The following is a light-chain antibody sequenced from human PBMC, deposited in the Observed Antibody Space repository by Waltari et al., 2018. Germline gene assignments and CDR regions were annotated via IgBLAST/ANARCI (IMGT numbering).Light chain of an antibody. CDR3: CSYAGSYTVV. Sequence: QSALTQPRSVSGSPGQSVTISCTGTSSDVGGYHYVTWYQQHPGKAPKLMLYYVSKRPSGVPDRFSGSKSGNTASLTISGLQAEDEADYYCCSYAGSYTVVFGGGTKLTVL. CDR2: YVS. J-gene: IGLJ2*01. CDR1: SSDVGGYHY. V-gene: IGLV2-11*01.